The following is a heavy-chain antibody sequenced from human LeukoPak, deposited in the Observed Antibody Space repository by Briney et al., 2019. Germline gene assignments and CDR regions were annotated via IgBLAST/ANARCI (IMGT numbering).Heavy chain of an antibody. CDR1: GGSIGTYY. CDR3: ARDTRIAAAVESFDP. J-gene: IGHJ5*02. Sequence: SETLSLTCSVSGGSIGTYYWSWIRQPAGKGLEWIGRIYTSGTTYYNPSLKGRVTMSVDTSMNQFSLKVSSVTAADTAVYHCARDTRIAAAVESFDPWGQGTLVTVSS. CDR2: IYTSGTT. D-gene: IGHD6-13*01. V-gene: IGHV4-4*07.